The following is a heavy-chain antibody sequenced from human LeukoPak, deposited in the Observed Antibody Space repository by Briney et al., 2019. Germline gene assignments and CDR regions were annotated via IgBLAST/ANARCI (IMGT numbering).Heavy chain of an antibody. J-gene: IGHJ4*02. D-gene: IGHD3-9*01. CDR2: IKQDGSEK. CDR3: ARATTGHYVGNFDY. V-gene: IGHV3-7*04. Sequence: GGSLRLSCAASGFTFSSYWMSWVRQAPGKGLEWVANIKQDGSEKFFVDSVKGRFTISRDNAKNSVYLQMNSLRDEDTAVYYCARATTGHYVGNFDYWGQGTLVTVSS. CDR1: GFTFSSYW.